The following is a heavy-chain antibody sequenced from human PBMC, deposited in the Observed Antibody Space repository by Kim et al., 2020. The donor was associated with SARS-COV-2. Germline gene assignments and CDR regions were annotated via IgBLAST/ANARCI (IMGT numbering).Heavy chain of an antibody. V-gene: IGHV3-74*01. J-gene: IGHJ5*02. CDR2: INNDGSTT. D-gene: IGHD3-10*01. CDR1: EFTFSAYW. CDR3: GRGGNYYGRSTTFEA. Sequence: GGSLRLSCAASEFTFSAYWMHWVRQAPGKGLLWVSRINNDGSTTTYADSVKGRFTISRDNAKNTLYLQMNSLRAEDTAVYYCGRGGNYYGRSTTFEAWGQGSLVTVYS.